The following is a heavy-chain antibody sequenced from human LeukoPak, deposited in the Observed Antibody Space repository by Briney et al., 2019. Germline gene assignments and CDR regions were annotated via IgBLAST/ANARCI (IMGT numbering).Heavy chain of an antibody. CDR3: ANDHSLRFLEWFPYYFDY. Sequence: GGSLRLSCAASGFTFSSYGMHWVRQAPGKGLEWVAFIRYDGSNKYYADSVKGRFTISRDNSKNTLYLQMNSLRAEDTAVYYCANDHSLRFLEWFPYYFDYWGQGTLVTVSS. CDR1: GFTFSSYG. D-gene: IGHD3-3*01. CDR2: IRYDGSNK. J-gene: IGHJ4*02. V-gene: IGHV3-30*02.